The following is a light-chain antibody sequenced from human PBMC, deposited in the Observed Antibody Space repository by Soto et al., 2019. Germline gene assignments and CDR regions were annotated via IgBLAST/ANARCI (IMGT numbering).Light chain of an antibody. V-gene: IGKV4-1*01. J-gene: IGKJ1*01. CDR2: WAS. Sequence: NATIHSSVPPDVSLGERATINCKCSQIVLYSSNNKNYLAWYQQKPGQPPRLLIYWASTRESGVPARFSGSGSGTDFTLTISSLQAEDVAVYYCQQYYSTPWTFGQGTNVDIK. CDR3: QQYYSTPWT. CDR1: QIVLYSSNNKNY.